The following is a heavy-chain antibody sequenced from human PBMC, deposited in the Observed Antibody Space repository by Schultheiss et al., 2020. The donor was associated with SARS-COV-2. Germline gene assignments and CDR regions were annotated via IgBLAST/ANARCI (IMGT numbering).Heavy chain of an antibody. V-gene: IGHV4-34*01. J-gene: IGHJ5*02. Sequence: SETLSLTCAVYGGSFSGYYWSWIRQPPGKGLEWIGEINHSGSTNYNPSLKSRVTISVDTSKNQFSLKLSSVTAADTAVYYCATVPRIVVVPAGGWFDPWGQGTLVTVSS. D-gene: IGHD2-2*01. CDR3: ATVPRIVVVPAGGWFDP. CDR2: INHSGST. CDR1: GGSFSGYY.